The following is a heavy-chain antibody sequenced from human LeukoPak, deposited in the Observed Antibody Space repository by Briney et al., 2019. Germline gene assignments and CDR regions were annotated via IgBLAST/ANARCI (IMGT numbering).Heavy chain of an antibody. CDR3: AKGLSIASSFFDY. J-gene: IGHJ4*02. CDR2: ITGSGGST. CDR1: GFTFSSNA. V-gene: IGHV3-23*01. Sequence: GGSLRLSCAASGFTFSSNAMSWVRQAPGKGLEWVSYITGSGGSTLYADSVKGRFTVSRGNSKNTLYLQMNSLRAEDTAVYFCAKGLSIASSFFDYWGQGTLVTVSS. D-gene: IGHD3-3*02.